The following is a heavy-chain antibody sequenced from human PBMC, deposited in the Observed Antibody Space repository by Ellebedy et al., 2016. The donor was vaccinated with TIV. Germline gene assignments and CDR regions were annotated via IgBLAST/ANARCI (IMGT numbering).Heavy chain of an antibody. J-gene: IGHJ4*02. Sequence: GESLKISCAASGFTFSNDGRQWVRQAPGRGLEWVALISDNGLKTYHTDSVKGRFTISRDNSNNTLYLQMNSLRAEDTAVYYCAREGPYSSDWGGFDYWGQGTLVTVSS. CDR2: ISDNGLKT. V-gene: IGHV3-30*03. D-gene: IGHD6-25*01. CDR1: GFTFSNDG. CDR3: AREGPYSSDWGGFDY.